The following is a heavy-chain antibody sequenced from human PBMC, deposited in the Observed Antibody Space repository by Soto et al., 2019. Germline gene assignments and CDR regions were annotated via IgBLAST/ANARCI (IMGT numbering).Heavy chain of an antibody. V-gene: IGHV1-2*04. CDR1: GYSFTDYH. CDR3: ARGDSTDCSNGVCSFFYNHDMDV. CDR2: INPKSGGT. Sequence: ASVKVSCKASGYSFTDYHIHWVRQAPGQGLEWLGRINPKSGGTSTAQKFQRWVTMTTDTSISTASMELTRLTSDDTAIYYCARGDSTDCSNGVCSFFYNHDMDVWGQGTTVTVSS. D-gene: IGHD2-8*01. J-gene: IGHJ6*02.